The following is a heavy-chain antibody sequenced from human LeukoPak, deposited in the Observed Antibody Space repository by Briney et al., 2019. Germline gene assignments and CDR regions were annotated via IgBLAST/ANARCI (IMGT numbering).Heavy chain of an antibody. CDR1: GFTFGSYG. CDR2: IKQDGSEK. V-gene: IGHV3-7*01. D-gene: IGHD3-22*01. CDR3: ARVAMIVY. Sequence: PGRSLRLSCAASGFTFGSYGMHWVRQAPGKGLEWVANIKQDGSEKYYVDSVKGRFTISRDNAKNSLYLQMNSLRAEDTAVYYCARVAMIVYWGQGTLVTVSS. J-gene: IGHJ4*02.